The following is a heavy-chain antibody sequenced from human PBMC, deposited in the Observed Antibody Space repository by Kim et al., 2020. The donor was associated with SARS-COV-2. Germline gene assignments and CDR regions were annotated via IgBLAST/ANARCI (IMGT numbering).Heavy chain of an antibody. Sequence: SETLSLTCTVSGGSISSSSYYWGWIRQPPGKGLEWIGSIYYSGSTYYNPSLKSRVTISVDTSKNQFSLKLSSVTAADTAVYYCARHGDSSSWSQPDPFDPWGQGTLVTVSS. CDR1: GGSISSSSYY. V-gene: IGHV4-39*01. CDR3: ARHGDSSSWSQPDPFDP. D-gene: IGHD6-13*01. CDR2: IYYSGST. J-gene: IGHJ5*02.